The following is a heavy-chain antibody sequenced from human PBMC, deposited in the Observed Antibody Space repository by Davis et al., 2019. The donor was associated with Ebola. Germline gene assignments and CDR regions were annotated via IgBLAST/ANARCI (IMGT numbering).Heavy chain of an antibody. CDR3: ARGGVTDYYGMDV. D-gene: IGHD4-11*01. V-gene: IGHV4-31*11. J-gene: IGHJ6*02. CDR2: IYYSGST. Sequence: PSETLSLTCAVYGGSFSGYYWSWIRQHPGKGLEWIGYIYYSGSTYYNPSLKSRVTISVDTSKNQFSLKLSSVTAADTAVYYCARGGVTDYYGMDVWGQGTTVTVSS. CDR1: GGSFSGYY.